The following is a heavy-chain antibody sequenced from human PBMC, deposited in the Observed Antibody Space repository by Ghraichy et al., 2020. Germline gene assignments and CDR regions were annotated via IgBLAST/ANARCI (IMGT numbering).Heavy chain of an antibody. Sequence: GESLNISCAASGFTFSSYWMSWVRQAPGKGLEWVANIKQDGSEKYYVDSVKGRFTISRDNAKNSLYLQMNSLRAEDTAVYYCARDFPPRAYYYDSSHGAFDVWGQGTMVTVSS. CDR1: GFTFSSYW. D-gene: IGHD3-22*01. CDR3: ARDFPPRAYYYDSSHGAFDV. CDR2: IKQDGSEK. V-gene: IGHV3-7*01. J-gene: IGHJ3*01.